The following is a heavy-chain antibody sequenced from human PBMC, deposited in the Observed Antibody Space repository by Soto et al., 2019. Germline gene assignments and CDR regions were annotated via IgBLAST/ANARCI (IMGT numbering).Heavy chain of an antibody. D-gene: IGHD3-22*01. V-gene: IGHV1-69*13. CDR3: ARDRPAYYYDSSGYGMDV. CDR2: IIPIFGTA. J-gene: IGHJ6*02. CDR1: GGTFSSYA. Sequence: ASVKVSCKASGGTFSSYAISWVRQAPGQGLEWMGGIIPIFGTANYAQKFQGRVTITADESTSTAYMELSSLRSEDTAVYYCARDRPAYYYDSSGYGMDVWGQGTTVTVSS.